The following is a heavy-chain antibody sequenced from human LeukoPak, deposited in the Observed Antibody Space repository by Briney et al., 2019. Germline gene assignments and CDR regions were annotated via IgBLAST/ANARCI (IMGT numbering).Heavy chain of an antibody. CDR3: ARSAIETGIAAAGALD. J-gene: IGHJ4*02. Sequence: PSETLSLTCAVYGGSFSGYYWSWIRQPPGKGLEWIGEINHSGSTNYNPSLKSRVTISVDTSKNQFSLKLSSVTAADTAVYYCARSAIETGIAAAGALDWGQGTLVTVSS. V-gene: IGHV4-34*01. D-gene: IGHD6-13*01. CDR1: GGSFSGYY. CDR2: INHSGST.